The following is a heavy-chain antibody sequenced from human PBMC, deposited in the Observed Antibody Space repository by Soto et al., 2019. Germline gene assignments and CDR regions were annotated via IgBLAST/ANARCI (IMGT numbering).Heavy chain of an antibody. J-gene: IGHJ4*02. Sequence: QIPLVQSGPEVRKPGASVKLSCKTSGYTFITYGLTWVRQAPGEGLEWMGWINPYSGNTAFAEKFQDIITVTTDTSTDTAYMELEDLDSDDTAVYYCAKNAVSGDYASHLDYWGQGTLVAVST. CDR1: GYTFITYG. V-gene: IGHV1-18*01. CDR3: AKNAVSGDYASHLDY. D-gene: IGHD4-17*01. CDR2: INPYSGNT.